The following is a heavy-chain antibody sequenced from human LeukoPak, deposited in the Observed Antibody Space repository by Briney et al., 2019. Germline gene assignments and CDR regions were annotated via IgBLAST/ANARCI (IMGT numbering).Heavy chain of an antibody. Sequence: PSETLSLTCTVSGGSISSYYWSWIRQPPGKGLEWIGYIYYSGSTNYNPSLKSRVIISVDTSKNQFSLKLSSVTAADTAVYYCAVRNYYDSSGSFDYWGQGTLVTVSS. CDR2: IYYSGST. CDR3: AVRNYYDSSGSFDY. CDR1: GGSISSYY. J-gene: IGHJ4*02. D-gene: IGHD3-22*01. V-gene: IGHV4-59*01.